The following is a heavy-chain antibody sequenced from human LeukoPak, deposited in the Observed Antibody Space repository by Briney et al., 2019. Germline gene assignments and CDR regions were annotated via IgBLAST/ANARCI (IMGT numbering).Heavy chain of an antibody. D-gene: IGHD3-22*01. V-gene: IGHV1-46*01. CDR2: INPSGGST. J-gene: IGHJ4*02. Sequence: ASVKVSCKASGYTFTSYYMHWVRQAPGQGLEWMGIINPSGGSTSYAQKFQGRVTMTRDTSTSTVYMELSSLRSEDTAVYYCARDQGGDSSGYYLLDYWGQGTLVTVSS. CDR1: GYTFTSYY. CDR3: ARDQGGDSSGYYLLDY.